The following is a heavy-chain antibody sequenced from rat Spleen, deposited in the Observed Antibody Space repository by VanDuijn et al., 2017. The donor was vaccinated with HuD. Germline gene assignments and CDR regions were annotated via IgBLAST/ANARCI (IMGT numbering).Heavy chain of an antibody. CDR2: ISYDGSSS. V-gene: IGHV5-20*01. J-gene: IGHJ4*01. Sequence: EVQLVESGGGLVQPGRSMKLSCAASGFTFSHYDMAWVRQAPKKGLEWVSFISYDGSSSYYRDSVKGRFTLYIDNAKSTLYLQMHKLGSEDTATYDCTTDRPEALMDAWGQGVSVTVSS. CDR3: TTDRPEALMDA. CDR1: GFTFSHYD.